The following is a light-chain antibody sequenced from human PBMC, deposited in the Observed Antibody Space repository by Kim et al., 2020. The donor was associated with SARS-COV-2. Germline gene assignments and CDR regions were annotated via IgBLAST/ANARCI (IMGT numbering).Light chain of an antibody. V-gene: IGKV3-20*01. CDR1: QSVSGRS. CDR2: DLS. CDR3: QKYGSAFT. Sequence: EIVLTQSPGTLSLSPGESATLSCRASQSVSGRSVAWYQQKPGQAPRLLIYDLSSRATGIPDRFSGSGSGTDFTLTISRLEPEDFAVYFCQKYGSAFTFGPGTKVDIK. J-gene: IGKJ3*01.